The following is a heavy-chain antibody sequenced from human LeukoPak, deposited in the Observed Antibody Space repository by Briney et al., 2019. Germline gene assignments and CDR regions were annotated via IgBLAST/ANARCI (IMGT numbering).Heavy chain of an antibody. V-gene: IGHV3-30*18. CDR3: AKGASYYYGSGSYAFDI. J-gene: IGHJ3*02. CDR1: GFTFSSYG. CDR2: ISYDGSNK. D-gene: IGHD3-10*01. Sequence: GRSLRLSCAASGFTFSSYGMHWARQAPGKGLEWVAVISYDGSNKYYADSVKGRFTISRDNSKNTLYLQMNSLRAEDTAVYYCAKGASYYYGSGSYAFDIWGQGTMVTVSS.